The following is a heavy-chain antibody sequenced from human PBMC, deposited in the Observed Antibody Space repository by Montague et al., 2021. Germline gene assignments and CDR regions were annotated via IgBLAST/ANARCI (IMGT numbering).Heavy chain of an antibody. D-gene: IGHD6-13*01. CDR1: GITFGYYW. V-gene: IGHV3-7*01. CDR3: ARDRGAAGS. Sequence: SLRLSCAASGITFGYYWMSWVRQAPGKGLEWVANINEDGSEKNYVDSVRGRFSISRDNTKNSLYLQMKSLRVEDTAVYYCARDRGAAGSWGHGTLVIVSS. CDR2: INEDGSEK. J-gene: IGHJ5*01.